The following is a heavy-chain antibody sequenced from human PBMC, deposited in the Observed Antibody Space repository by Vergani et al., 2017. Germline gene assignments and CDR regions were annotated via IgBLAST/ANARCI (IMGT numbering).Heavy chain of an antibody. D-gene: IGHD3-9*01. V-gene: IGHV1-24*01. Sequence: QVQLVQSGAEVKKPGASVKVSCKVSGYTLTELSMHWVRQAPGKGLEWMGGFDPEDGETIYAQKFQGRVTMTEDTSTDTAYMELSSLGSEDTAVYYCATKRYGIFARGWKNWFDPWGQGTLVTVSS. CDR2: FDPEDGET. CDR1: GYTLTELS. CDR3: ATKRYGIFARGWKNWFDP. J-gene: IGHJ5*02.